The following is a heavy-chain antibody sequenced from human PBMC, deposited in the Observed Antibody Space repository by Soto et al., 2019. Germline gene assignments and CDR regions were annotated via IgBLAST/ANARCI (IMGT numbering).Heavy chain of an antibody. Sequence: QVQLVQSGAEVKKPGASVKVSCKASGYTFTSYGISWVRQAPGQGLEWMGWISAYNGNTNYAQKLQGRVTMTTDTPTSTAYMERRRMRSDDTAVYYCASITLGRYSIAAAGDYWGQGPLVTVSS. D-gene: IGHD6-13*01. CDR1: GYTFTSYG. V-gene: IGHV1-18*01. CDR2: ISAYNGNT. CDR3: ASITLGRYSIAAAGDY. J-gene: IGHJ4*02.